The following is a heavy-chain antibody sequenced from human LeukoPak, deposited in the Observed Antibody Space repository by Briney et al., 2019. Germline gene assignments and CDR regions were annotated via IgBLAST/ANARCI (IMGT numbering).Heavy chain of an antibody. Sequence: GASVKVSCKASGYTFTNYYIHWVRQAPGQGLEWMGIINPSGGSTIYAQNFQGRVTMTRDMSTSTVYMELSSLRSEDTAVYYCAREPANIVVVVAATTAFDPWGQGTLVTVSS. CDR2: INPSGGST. D-gene: IGHD2-15*01. CDR1: GYTFTNYY. V-gene: IGHV1-46*01. J-gene: IGHJ5*02. CDR3: AREPANIVVVVAATTAFDP.